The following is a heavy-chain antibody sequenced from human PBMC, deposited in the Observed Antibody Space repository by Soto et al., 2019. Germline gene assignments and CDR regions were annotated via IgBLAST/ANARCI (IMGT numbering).Heavy chain of an antibody. J-gene: IGHJ4*02. Sequence: GGSLILSCAASGFTFDDYAMHWVRQAPGKGLEWVSGISSSSRYIYYVDSVKGRFTISRDNAKDSVYLQMNGLRSEDTAVYCCARVLTDSIGWYNFDYWGQGTLVTVSS. CDR3: ARVLTDSIGWYNFDY. D-gene: IGHD6-19*01. V-gene: IGHV3-9*01. CDR1: GFTFDDYA. CDR2: ISSSSRYI.